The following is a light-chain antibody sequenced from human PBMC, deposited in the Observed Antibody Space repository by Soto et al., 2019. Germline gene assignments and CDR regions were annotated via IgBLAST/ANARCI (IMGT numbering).Light chain of an antibody. J-gene: IGKJ5*01. CDR3: QQYGGSPAIT. Sequence: PGKRSTLSCSSSQRVCSGYLSWYHQKPGQAPRILIYGASSRATGIPERFRASGSGRDFTLTISRLEPEDFAVYFCQQYGGSPAITFGQGTLLEI. V-gene: IGKV3-20*01. CDR2: GAS. CDR1: QRVCSGY.